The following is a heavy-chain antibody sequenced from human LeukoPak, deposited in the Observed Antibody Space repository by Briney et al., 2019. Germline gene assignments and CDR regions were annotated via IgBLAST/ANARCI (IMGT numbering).Heavy chain of an antibody. V-gene: IGHV4-30-2*01. CDR2: IYHSGST. CDR3: ARTWSRSHNWFDP. CDR1: GGSISSGGYS. Sequence: PSQTLSLTCAVSGGSISSGGYSWSWIRQPPGKGLEWIGYIYHSGSTHYNPSLMSRVTISVDRSKNQFSLKLSSVTAADTAVYYCARTWSRSHNWFDPWGQGTLVTVSS. J-gene: IGHJ5*02. D-gene: IGHD1/OR15-1a*01.